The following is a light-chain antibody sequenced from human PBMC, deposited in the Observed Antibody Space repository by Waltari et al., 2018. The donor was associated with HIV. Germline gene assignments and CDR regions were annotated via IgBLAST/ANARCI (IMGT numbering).Light chain of an antibody. V-gene: IGKV1-12*01. CDR2: AAS. Sequence: DIQMTQSPSSVSASVGDRVSITCRASQDVSSWLAWYLQTPGNPPKLLIYAASTLQSGVPSRFSGSASGTDFTLTISSLQPEDVASYYCQQLKSFPRTFGGGTRVEIK. CDR1: QDVSSW. CDR3: QQLKSFPRT. J-gene: IGKJ4*01.